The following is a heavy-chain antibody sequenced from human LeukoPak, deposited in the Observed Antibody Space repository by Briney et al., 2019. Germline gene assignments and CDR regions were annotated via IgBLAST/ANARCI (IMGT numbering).Heavy chain of an antibody. CDR1: GGSISSYY. CDR3: ARDRRVGYYYYGMDV. J-gene: IGHJ6*02. V-gene: IGHV4-59*01. Sequence: SETLSPTCTVSGGSISSYYWSWIRQPPGKGLEWIGYIYYSGSTNYNPSLKSRVTISVDTSKNQFSLKLSSVTAADTAVYYCARDRRVGYYYYGMDVWGQGTTVTVSS. CDR2: IYYSGST. D-gene: IGHD2-15*01.